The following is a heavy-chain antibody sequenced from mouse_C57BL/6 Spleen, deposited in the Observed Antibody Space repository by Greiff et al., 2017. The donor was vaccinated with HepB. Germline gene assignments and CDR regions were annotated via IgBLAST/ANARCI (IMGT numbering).Heavy chain of an antibody. V-gene: IGHV1-18*01. J-gene: IGHJ3*01. CDR1: GYTFTDYN. Sequence: EVQLQQSGPELVKPGASVKIPCKASGYTFTDYNMDWVKQSHGKSLEWIGDINPNNGGTIYNQKFKGKATLTVDKSSSTAYMALRSLTSEDTAVYYCARSDSYGYPFAYWGQGTLVTVSA. CDR3: ARSDSYGYPFAY. D-gene: IGHD2-2*01. CDR2: INPNNGGT.